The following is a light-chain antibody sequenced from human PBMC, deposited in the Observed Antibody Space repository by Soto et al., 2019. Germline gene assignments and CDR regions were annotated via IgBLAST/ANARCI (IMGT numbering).Light chain of an antibody. CDR3: QQSYSAPIT. Sequence: IRMTQSPSSLSASVGDRVTITCQASQDINNYLNWYQQKPGKAPQLLIYVASRLESGVPSRFSGSGSGTDFTLTISSLQPEDFATYYCQQSYSAPITFGQGTRLEIK. V-gene: IGKV1-39*01. CDR2: VAS. J-gene: IGKJ5*01. CDR1: QDINNY.